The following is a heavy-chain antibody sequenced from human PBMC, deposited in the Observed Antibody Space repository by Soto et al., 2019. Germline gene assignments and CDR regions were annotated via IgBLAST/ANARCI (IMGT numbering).Heavy chain of an antibody. Sequence: ASVKVSCKASGYTFTGYYMHCVRHAPGQGLEWMGWINPNSGGTNYAQKFQGWVTMTRDTSISTAYMELSRLRSDDTAVYYCARDIVTWGGWGISYYGMDVWGQGTTVTV. CDR3: ARDIVTWGGWGISYYGMDV. J-gene: IGHJ6*02. D-gene: IGHD3-16*01. V-gene: IGHV1-2*04. CDR1: GYTFTGYY. CDR2: INPNSGGT.